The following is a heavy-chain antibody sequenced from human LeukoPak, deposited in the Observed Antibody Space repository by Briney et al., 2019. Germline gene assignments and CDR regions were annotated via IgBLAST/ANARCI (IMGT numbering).Heavy chain of an antibody. CDR3: ARKYCSSTSCYFPAFDI. V-gene: IGHV4-38-2*01. Sequence: SETLSLTCAVSGYSISSGYYWGWIRQPPGKGLEWIGSIYHSGSTYYNSSLKSRVTISVDTSKNQFSLKLSSVTAADTAVYYCARKYCSSTSCYFPAFDIWGQGTMVTVSS. CDR2: IYHSGST. CDR1: GYSISSGYY. J-gene: IGHJ3*02. D-gene: IGHD2-2*01.